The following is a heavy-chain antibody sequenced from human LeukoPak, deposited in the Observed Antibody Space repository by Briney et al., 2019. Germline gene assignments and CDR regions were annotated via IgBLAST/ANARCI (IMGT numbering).Heavy chain of an antibody. CDR1: GFTFASHA. Sequence: GGSLRLSCVASGFTFASHAVSWVRQAPGKGLEWVSSISESGDNTYYADSVKGRFTISRDTSKNTLYLQMNSLRAEDTAVYYCAKLLGEAGGPWGQGTLVTVSS. CDR2: ISESGDNT. D-gene: IGHD3-10*01. V-gene: IGHV3-23*01. J-gene: IGHJ5*02. CDR3: AKLLGEAGGP.